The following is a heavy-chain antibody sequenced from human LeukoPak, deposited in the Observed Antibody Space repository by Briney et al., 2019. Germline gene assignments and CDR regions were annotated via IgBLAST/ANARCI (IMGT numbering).Heavy chain of an antibody. CDR3: ARVYSGYYYYYMDV. Sequence: SSETLSLTCTVSGGSISSSSYYWGWIRQPPGKGLEWIGSIYYSGSTYYNPSLKSRVTISVDTSKNQFSLKLSSVTAADTAVYYCARVYSGYYYYYMDVWGKGTTVTVSS. CDR1: GGSISSSSYY. J-gene: IGHJ6*03. D-gene: IGHD1-26*01. CDR2: IYYSGST. V-gene: IGHV4-39*01.